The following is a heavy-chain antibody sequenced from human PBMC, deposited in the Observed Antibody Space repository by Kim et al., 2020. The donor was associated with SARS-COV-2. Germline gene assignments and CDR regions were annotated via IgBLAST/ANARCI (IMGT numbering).Heavy chain of an antibody. D-gene: IGHD3-9*01. CDR3: ARRYYNIYV. J-gene: IGHJ6*02. V-gene: IGHV3-66*01. CDR2: GTT. Sequence: GTTYYADSVTHRFTISRCNSKNTLYLQMNSLRADDTAVYFCARRYYNIYVCGQGTTVTVSS.